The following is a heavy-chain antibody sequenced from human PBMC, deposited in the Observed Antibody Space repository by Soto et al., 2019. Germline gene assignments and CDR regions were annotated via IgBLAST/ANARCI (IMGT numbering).Heavy chain of an antibody. Sequence: EVQLLESGGGLVQPGGSLRLSCAASGFTFSSYAMSWVRQAPGKGLEWVSAISGSGGSTYYADSVKGRFTISRDNAKNTLYLQMNSLRADDTAVDYCAKEGGYCSGGSCYSDDYWGQGTLVTVSS. J-gene: IGHJ4*02. CDR1: GFTFSSYA. CDR2: ISGSGGST. CDR3: AKEGGYCSGGSCYSDDY. D-gene: IGHD2-15*01. V-gene: IGHV3-23*01.